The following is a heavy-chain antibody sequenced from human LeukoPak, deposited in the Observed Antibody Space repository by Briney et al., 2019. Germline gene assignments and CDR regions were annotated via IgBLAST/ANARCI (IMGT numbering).Heavy chain of an antibody. J-gene: IGHJ4*02. Sequence: GASVKGSCKASGYTFNGYYMHWVRQGPGQGLEWVGWVKRNSGGTKYAQKFQGWVTMTRDTSISTAYVELSRLRSDDTAVYYCARSTVYYYGSGIGYYFDYWGQGTLVTVSS. CDR2: VKRNSGGT. CDR3: ARSTVYYYGSGIGYYFDY. V-gene: IGHV1-2*04. D-gene: IGHD3-10*01. CDR1: GYTFNGYY.